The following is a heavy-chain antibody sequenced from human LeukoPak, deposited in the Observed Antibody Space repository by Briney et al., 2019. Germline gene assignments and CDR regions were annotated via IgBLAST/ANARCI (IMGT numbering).Heavy chain of an antibody. Sequence: GGSLRLSCAASGFTFSSYAMSWVRQAPGKGLEWVSAINGSGGSTYYADSVKGRFTISRDNSKNTLYLQMNSLRAEDTAVYYCAKARRDGYNIYYFDYWGQGTLVTVSS. CDR3: AKARRDGYNIYYFDY. CDR2: INGSGGST. D-gene: IGHD5-24*01. J-gene: IGHJ4*02. CDR1: GFTFSSYA. V-gene: IGHV3-23*01.